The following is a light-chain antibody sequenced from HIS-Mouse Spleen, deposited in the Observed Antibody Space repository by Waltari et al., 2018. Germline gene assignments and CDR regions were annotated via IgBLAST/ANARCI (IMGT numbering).Light chain of an antibody. CDR3: SSYTSSSSWV. CDR2: EVS. V-gene: IGLV2-14*01. CDR1: YNY. J-gene: IGLJ3*02. Sequence: QSALTQPPSASGSPGQSVTISCTGYNYVSWYQQHPGKAPKLMIYEVSNRPSGVSNRFSGSKSGNTASLTISGLQAEDEADYYCSSYTSSSSWVFGGGTKLTVL.